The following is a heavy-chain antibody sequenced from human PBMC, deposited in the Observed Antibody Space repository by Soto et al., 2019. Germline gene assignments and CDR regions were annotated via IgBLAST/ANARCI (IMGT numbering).Heavy chain of an antibody. V-gene: IGHV3-48*01. CDR3: ARRHSSGWTLNWYFDL. CDR1: GFTFSSYS. J-gene: IGHJ2*01. D-gene: IGHD6-19*01. Sequence: GGSLRLSCAASGFTFSSYSMNWVRQAPGKGLEWVSYISSSSTIYYADSVKGRFTISRDNAKNSLYLQMNSLRAEDTAVYYCARRHSSGWTLNWYFDLWGRGTLVTVSS. CDR2: ISSSSTI.